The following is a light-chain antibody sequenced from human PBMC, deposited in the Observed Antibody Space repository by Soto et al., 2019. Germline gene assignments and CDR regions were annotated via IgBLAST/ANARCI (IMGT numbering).Light chain of an antibody. Sequence: DIQRTQSPSTLSASVGDRVTITCRASQSMSSWLAWYQQKPGKAPKVLIYKASNLQSGVPSRFSGSGSGTEFTLTISSLQPDDFATYYCQQYNSYPRTFGQGTKVDIK. J-gene: IGKJ1*01. V-gene: IGKV1-5*03. CDR2: KAS. CDR3: QQYNSYPRT. CDR1: QSMSSW.